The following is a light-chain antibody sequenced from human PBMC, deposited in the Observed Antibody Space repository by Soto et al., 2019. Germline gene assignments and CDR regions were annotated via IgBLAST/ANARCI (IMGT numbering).Light chain of an antibody. J-gene: IGKJ2*01. Sequence: DIQLTQSPSTLSASAGDRVTITCRASQSISTWLVWYQQKPGKAPKLLVFKASTLDSGVPSRFSGSGSGTDFTLTISRLQPDDAATYYCQQYNSYSPHYTFGQRPMLEIK. CDR3: QQYNSYSPHYT. CDR1: QSISTW. V-gene: IGKV1-5*03. CDR2: KAS.